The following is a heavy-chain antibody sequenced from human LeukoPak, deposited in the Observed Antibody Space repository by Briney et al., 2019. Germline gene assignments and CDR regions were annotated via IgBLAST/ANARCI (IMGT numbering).Heavy chain of an antibody. V-gene: IGHV1-2*02. Sequence: GASVKVSCKASGYTFTGYYMHWVRQAPGQGLEWMGWINPNSGGTNYAQKFQGRVTMTRDTSTSTVYMELSSLRSEDTAVYYCARDSEGSGYFDYWGQGTLVTVSS. CDR3: ARDSEGSGYFDY. CDR2: INPNSGGT. CDR1: GYTFTGYY. J-gene: IGHJ4*02.